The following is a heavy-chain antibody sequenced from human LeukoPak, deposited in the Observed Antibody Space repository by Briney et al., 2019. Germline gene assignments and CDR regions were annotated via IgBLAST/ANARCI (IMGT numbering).Heavy chain of an antibody. CDR3: ARPLYSSSPNFDY. Sequence: PSETLSLTCTVSGGSISSSSYYWGWIRLPPGKGLEWIGSIYYSGSTYYNPSLKSRVTISVDTSKNQFSLKLSSVTAADTAVYYCARPLYSSSPNFDYWGQGTLVTVSS. CDR2: IYYSGST. J-gene: IGHJ4*02. CDR1: GGSISSSSYY. V-gene: IGHV4-39*01. D-gene: IGHD6-6*01.